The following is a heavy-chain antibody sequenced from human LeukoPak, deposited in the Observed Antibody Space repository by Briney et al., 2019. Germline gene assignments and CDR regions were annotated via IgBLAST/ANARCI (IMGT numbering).Heavy chain of an antibody. CDR3: AKESRYGPYYYYGMDV. D-gene: IGHD4-17*01. CDR2: ISSSSSYI. V-gene: IGHV3-21*01. Sequence: PGGSLRLSCAASGFTFSSYSMNWVRQAPGKGLEWVSSISSSSSYIYYADSVKGRFTISRDNAKNTLYLQMNSLRAEDTAVYYCAKESRYGPYYYYGMDVWGQGTTVTVSS. CDR1: GFTFSSYS. J-gene: IGHJ6*02.